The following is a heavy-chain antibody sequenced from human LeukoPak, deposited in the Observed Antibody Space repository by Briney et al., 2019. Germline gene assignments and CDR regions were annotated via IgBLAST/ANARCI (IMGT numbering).Heavy chain of an antibody. J-gene: IGHJ4*02. Sequence: SETLSLTCTVSGGSISGSSYYWGWIRQPPGKGLEWIGSIYYSGSTYYNPSLRSRVTISVDTSKNQFSLKLNSVTATDTAVYYCARRYGPWGQGTLVTVSS. V-gene: IGHV4-39*01. CDR2: IYYSGST. CDR3: ARRYGP. CDR1: GGSISGSSYY. D-gene: IGHD3-16*01.